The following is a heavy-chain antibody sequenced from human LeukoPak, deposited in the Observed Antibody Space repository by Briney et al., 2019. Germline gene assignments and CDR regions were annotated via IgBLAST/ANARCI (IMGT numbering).Heavy chain of an antibody. CDR3: ARQDGAAKFYFDN. V-gene: IGHV1-69*13. Sequence: SVKVSCKASGGTFSSYAISWVRQAPGQGLEWMGGIIPIFGTANYAQKFQGRVTITADESTSTAYMELSSLRSEDTAVYYCARQDGAAKFYFDNWGQGTLVTVSS. J-gene: IGHJ4*02. CDR2: IIPIFGTA. CDR1: GGTFSSYA. D-gene: IGHD5-24*01.